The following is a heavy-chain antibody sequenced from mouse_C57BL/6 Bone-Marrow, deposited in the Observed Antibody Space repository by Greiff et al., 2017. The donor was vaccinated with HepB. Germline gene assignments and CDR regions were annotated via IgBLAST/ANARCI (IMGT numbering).Heavy chain of an antibody. D-gene: IGHD2-12*01. CDR3: AYEALFAY. V-gene: IGHV1-42*01. J-gene: IGHJ3*01. CDR2: INPSTGGT. CDR1: GYSFTGYY. Sequence: EVQLQQSGPELVKPGASVKISCKASGYSFTGYYMNWVKQSPEKSLEWIGEINPSTGGTTYNQKFKAKATLTVDKSSSTAYMQLNSLTSEDSAVYYCAYEALFAYWGQGTLVTVSA.